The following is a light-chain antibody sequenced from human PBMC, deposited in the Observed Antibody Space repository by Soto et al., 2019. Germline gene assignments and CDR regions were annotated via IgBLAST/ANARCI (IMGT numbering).Light chain of an antibody. CDR2: GAS. CDR1: QSVSSSY. J-gene: IGKJ4*01. V-gene: IGKV3-20*01. CDR3: QHYRTS. Sequence: EIVLTQSPGTLSLSPGERATLSCRASQSVSSSYLAWYQQKPGQAHRQLIYGASSRATDIPDRFSGSGSGTDFTLTITRLEPEDFAVYYCQHYRTSFGGGTREEIK.